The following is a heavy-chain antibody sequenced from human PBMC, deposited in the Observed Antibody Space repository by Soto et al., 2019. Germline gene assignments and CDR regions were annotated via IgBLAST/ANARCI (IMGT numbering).Heavy chain of an antibody. Sequence: ASVKVSCKASGYTFTGYYMHWVRQAPGQGLEWMGWINPNSGGTNYAQKFQGWVTMTRDTSISTAYMELSRLRSDDTAVYYYARVPFVAGTENAFDIWGQGTMVTVSS. CDR1: GYTFTGYY. D-gene: IGHD6-19*01. J-gene: IGHJ3*02. V-gene: IGHV1-2*04. CDR2: INPNSGGT. CDR3: ARVPFVAGTENAFDI.